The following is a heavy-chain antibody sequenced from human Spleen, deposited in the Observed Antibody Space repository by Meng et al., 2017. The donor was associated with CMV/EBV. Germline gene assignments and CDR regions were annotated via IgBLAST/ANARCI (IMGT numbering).Heavy chain of an antibody. Sequence: SVKVSCKASAGTFSSYAISWVRQAPGQGLEWMGGIIPIFGTANYAQKFQGRVTITTYESTSTAYMELSSLRSDDTAVYYCARAGGTVTSKNWFDPWGQGTLVTVSS. CDR1: AGTFSSYA. D-gene: IGHD4-17*01. V-gene: IGHV1-69*05. CDR3: ARAGGTVTSKNWFDP. CDR2: IIPIFGTA. J-gene: IGHJ5*02.